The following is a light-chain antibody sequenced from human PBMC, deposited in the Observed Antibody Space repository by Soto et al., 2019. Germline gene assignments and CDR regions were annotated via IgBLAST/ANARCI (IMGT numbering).Light chain of an antibody. Sequence: EIVLTQSPVTLSLSPGERATLSCRASQSVTTFLAWYQQKPGQAPRLLIYDASKRATGIPARFSGSGSVTDFNLTISSLEPEDFAVYYCQQRTNWPLTFGGGTKVEIK. J-gene: IGKJ4*01. CDR2: DAS. V-gene: IGKV3-11*01. CDR1: QSVTTF. CDR3: QQRTNWPLT.